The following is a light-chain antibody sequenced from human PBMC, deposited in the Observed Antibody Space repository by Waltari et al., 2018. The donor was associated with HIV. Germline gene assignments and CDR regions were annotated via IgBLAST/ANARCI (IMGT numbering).Light chain of an antibody. CDR1: SPNIGRTY. CDR3: ATWDDSLSGPV. V-gene: IGLV1-47*01. Sequence: QSVLTQPPSASGTPGQRVAISCSGSSPNIGRTYVYWYQQLPGTAPKVLIYRSNQRPSGVPDRFSGSKSGTSASLAISALRSEDEADYYCATWDDSLSGPVFGGGTKLTVL. CDR2: RSN. J-gene: IGLJ3*02.